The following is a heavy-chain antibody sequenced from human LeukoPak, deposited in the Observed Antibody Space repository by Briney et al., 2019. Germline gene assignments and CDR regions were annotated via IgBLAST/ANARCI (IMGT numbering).Heavy chain of an antibody. CDR1: GFTFSSYA. Sequence: PGRSLRLSCAASGFTFSSYAMHWVRQAPGKGLEWVSYISSSSSTIYYADSVKGRFTISRDNAKNSLYLQMNSLRDEDTAVYYCATGFGDTYGMDVWGQGTTVTVSS. CDR3: ATGFGDTYGMDV. D-gene: IGHD3-10*01. CDR2: ISSSSSTI. V-gene: IGHV3-48*02. J-gene: IGHJ6*02.